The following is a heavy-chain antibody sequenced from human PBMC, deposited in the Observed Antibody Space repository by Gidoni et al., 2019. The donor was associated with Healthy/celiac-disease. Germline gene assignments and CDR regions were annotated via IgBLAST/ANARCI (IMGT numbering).Heavy chain of an antibody. CDR1: GFTFSSYS. V-gene: IGHV3-21*01. CDR3: ARDGELYGDYDKTGCFDY. J-gene: IGHJ4*02. D-gene: IGHD4-17*01. Sequence: EVQLVESGGGLVKPGGSLRLSCAASGFTFSSYSMNWVRQAPGKGLEWVSSISSSSSYIYYADSVKGRFTISRDNDKNSLYLQMNSLRAEDTAVYYCARDGELYGDYDKTGCFDYWGQGTLVTVSS. CDR2: ISSSSSYI.